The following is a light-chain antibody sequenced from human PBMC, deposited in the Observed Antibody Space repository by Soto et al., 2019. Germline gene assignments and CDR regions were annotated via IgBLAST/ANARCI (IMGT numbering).Light chain of an antibody. V-gene: IGKV3-20*01. J-gene: IGKJ1*01. Sequence: EIVLTQSPCTLSLSPGERATLACSASQSVSNTYLAWYQQKPGQAPRLLIYDASSRATGIPDRFSGSGSGTDFTLTISSLQPEDFATYYCLQDYNYPWTFGQGTKVDIK. CDR1: QSVSNTY. CDR2: DAS. CDR3: LQDYNYPWT.